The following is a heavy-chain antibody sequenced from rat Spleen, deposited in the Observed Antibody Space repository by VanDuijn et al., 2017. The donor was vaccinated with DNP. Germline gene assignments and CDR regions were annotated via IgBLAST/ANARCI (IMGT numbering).Heavy chain of an antibody. D-gene: IGHD4-4*01. CDR3: ARGSGTYYWYFDF. Sequence: EVQLVESGGGLVQPGRSLKLSCAASGFTFSDYNMAWVRQAPKKGLEWVATIFYAGTTTYYRGSVKGRFTISRDNANGTLYLQMDNLRSEDTATYFCARGSGTYYWYFDFWGPGTMVTVSS. CDR2: IFYAGTTT. J-gene: IGHJ1*01. CDR1: GFTFSDYN. V-gene: IGHV5S10*01.